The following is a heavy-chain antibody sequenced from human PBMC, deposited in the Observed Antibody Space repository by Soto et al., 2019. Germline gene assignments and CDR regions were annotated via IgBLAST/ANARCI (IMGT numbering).Heavy chain of an antibody. D-gene: IGHD2-21*02. CDR1: VFTFSNYW. Sequence: PGGSLRLSCAASVFTFSNYWMHWVRQGPGKGLVWVSRVNSDESSTSYADSVKGRFTISRDNAKNTLYLQMSSLRFEDTALYYCVCFECGRTAVVTAMEANGYWGQGTLVTVSS. V-gene: IGHV3-74*01. CDR3: VCFECGRTAVVTAMEANGY. CDR2: VNSDESST. J-gene: IGHJ4*02.